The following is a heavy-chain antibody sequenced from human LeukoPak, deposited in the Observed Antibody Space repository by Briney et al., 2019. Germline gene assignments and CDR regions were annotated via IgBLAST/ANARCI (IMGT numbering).Heavy chain of an antibody. Sequence: ASVKVSCKASGYNFTSHGISWVRQAPGQGREWMGWISVYNGNTNYAQKLQGRVTMTTDTSTSTAYMELRSLRSDDTAVYYCRIAAAAHAFDIWGQGTMVTVSS. J-gene: IGHJ3*02. CDR3: RIAAAAHAFDI. V-gene: IGHV1-18*01. CDR1: GYNFTSHG. D-gene: IGHD6-13*01. CDR2: ISVYNGNT.